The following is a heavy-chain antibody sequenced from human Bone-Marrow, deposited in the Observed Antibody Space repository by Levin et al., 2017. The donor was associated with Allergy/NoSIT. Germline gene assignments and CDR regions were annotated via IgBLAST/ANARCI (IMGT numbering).Heavy chain of an antibody. CDR2: IIPIFGTA. D-gene: IGHD2-2*01. Sequence: SVKVSCKASGGTFSSYAISWVRQAPGQGLEWMGGIIPIFGTANYAQKFQGRVTITADESTSTAYMELSSLRSEDTAVYYCARGLGVVVPAPSYYMDVWGKGTTVTVSS. CDR1: GGTFSSYA. CDR3: ARGLGVVVPAPSYYMDV. J-gene: IGHJ6*03. V-gene: IGHV1-69*13.